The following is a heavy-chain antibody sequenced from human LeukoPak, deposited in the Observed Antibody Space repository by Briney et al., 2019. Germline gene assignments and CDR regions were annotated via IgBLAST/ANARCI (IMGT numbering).Heavy chain of an antibody. V-gene: IGHV3-48*02. CDR3: ARRNYYGSGSLGRPFDY. Sequence: PGGSLRLSCAASGFTFSSYSMNWVRQAPGEGLEWVSYISSSSSTIYYADSVKGRFTISRDNAKNSLYLQMNSLRDEDTAVYYCARRNYYGSGSLGRPFDYWGQGTLVTVSS. CDR1: GFTFSSYS. CDR2: ISSSSSTI. J-gene: IGHJ4*02. D-gene: IGHD3-10*01.